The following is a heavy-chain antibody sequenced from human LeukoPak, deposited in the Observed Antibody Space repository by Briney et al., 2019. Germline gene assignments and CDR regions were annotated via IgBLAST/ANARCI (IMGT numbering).Heavy chain of an antibody. CDR3: VRGGEYCSSTSCPNWFDP. CDR1: GYTFTSYD. CDR2: MNPNSGNT. J-gene: IGHJ5*02. D-gene: IGHD2-2*01. V-gene: IGHV1-8*01. Sequence: ASVKVSCKASGYTFTSYDINWVRQATGQGLEWMGWMNPNSGNTGYAQKFQGRVTMTRNTSISTAYMELSSLRSEDTAVYYCVRGGEYCSSTSCPNWFDPWGQGTLVTVSS.